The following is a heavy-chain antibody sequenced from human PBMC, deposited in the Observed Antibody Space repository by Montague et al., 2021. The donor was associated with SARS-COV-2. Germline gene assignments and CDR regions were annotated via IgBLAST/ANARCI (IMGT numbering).Heavy chain of an antibody. Sequence: SETLSLTCSRPGSWNTGADWKSTRLNSSHGSKSNGFIFYKRSTKFNPSLKSRVSMSLDTSKNHFSLRLSAVTAADTARYYCARAQNICFIANCVNYFDLWGLGALVTVSS. V-gene: IGHV4-59*01. CDR1: GSWNTGAD. CDR2: IFYKRST. J-gene: IGHJ4*02. D-gene: IGHD2-15*01. CDR3: ARAQNICFIANCVNYFDL.